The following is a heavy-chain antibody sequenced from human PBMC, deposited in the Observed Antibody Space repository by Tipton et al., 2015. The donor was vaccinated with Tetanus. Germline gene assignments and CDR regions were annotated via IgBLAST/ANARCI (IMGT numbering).Heavy chain of an antibody. Sequence: GSLRLSCAASGFTFSSYSMNWVRQAPGKGLEWVSYISSGSGSTMYYADSVKGRFTISRDNAKTSLYLQMSSLRAEDTAVYYCARMYDSGWYPLNGLDIWGQGTMVTVSS. V-gene: IGHV3-48*04. CDR1: GFTFSSYS. CDR3: ARMYDSGWYPLNGLDI. D-gene: IGHD6-19*01. CDR2: ISSGSGSTM. J-gene: IGHJ3*02.